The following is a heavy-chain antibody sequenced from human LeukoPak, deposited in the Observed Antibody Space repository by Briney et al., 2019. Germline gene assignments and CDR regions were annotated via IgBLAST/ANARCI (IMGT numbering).Heavy chain of an antibody. V-gene: IGHV1-8*01. CDR3: ARRLTMVRGGVGY. D-gene: IGHD3-10*01. CDR1: GYTFTIYN. J-gene: IGHJ4*02. Sequence: ASVKVSCTASGYTFTIYNINWVRQATGQGLEWMGWMNPNSGNTGYAQKFQGRVTMTRNTSISTAYMELSSLRSEDTAVYYCARRLTMVRGGVGYWGQGTLVTVSS. CDR2: MNPNSGNT.